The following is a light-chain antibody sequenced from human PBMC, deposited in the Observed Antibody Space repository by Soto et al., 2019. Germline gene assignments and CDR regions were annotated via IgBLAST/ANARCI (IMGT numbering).Light chain of an antibody. J-gene: IGKJ2*01. Sequence: DIQMTQSPSSLSASVGDRVIITCRASQSISTYLNWYQQSPGKAPQLLIYAASTLHSGVPSLFSGSRSGTDFTLTISGLQPEDFVTYYCQQSSTLYYTFGQGTKVEI. V-gene: IGKV1-39*01. CDR2: AAS. CDR3: QQSSTLYYT. CDR1: QSISTY.